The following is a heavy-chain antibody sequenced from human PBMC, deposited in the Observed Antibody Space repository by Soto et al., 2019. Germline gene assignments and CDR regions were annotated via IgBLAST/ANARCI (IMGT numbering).Heavy chain of an antibody. V-gene: IGHV3-9*01. CDR3: GKERRGSGWSVCNF. CDR1: GFTFDDYA. J-gene: IGHJ4*02. D-gene: IGHD6-19*01. CDR2: ISWNSGSI. Sequence: PGGSLRLSCAASGFTFDDYAMHWVRQAPGKGLEWVSGISWNSGSIGYADSVKGRFTISRDNAKNSLYLQMNSLRVDDTAVYYCGKERRGSGWSVCNFWGQGALVTVSS.